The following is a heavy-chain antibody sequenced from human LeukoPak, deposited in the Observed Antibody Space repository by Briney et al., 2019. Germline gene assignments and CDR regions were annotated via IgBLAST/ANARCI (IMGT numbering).Heavy chain of an antibody. Sequence: SQTLSLTCAISWDRVSSNSAGWHWTRQSPARGLEWLARTYYRSKWYTDIAESVEGRMTINADTSRTQFSLRLNSVIPEDTAVYYCAKGGLVRGAMFTTLGFEPWGERKLVTVSS. CDR3: AKGGLVRGAMFTTLGFEP. J-gene: IGHJ5*02. V-gene: IGHV6-1*01. D-gene: IGHD3-10*01. CDR1: WDRVSSNSAG. CDR2: TYYRSKWYT.